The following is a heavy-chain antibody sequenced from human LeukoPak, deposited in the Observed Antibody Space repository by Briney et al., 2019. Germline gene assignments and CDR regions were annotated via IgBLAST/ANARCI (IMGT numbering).Heavy chain of an antibody. V-gene: IGHV3-48*01. CDR2: ISSSSSTI. CDR3: ARDEQITTGVYYYYGMDV. D-gene: IGHD4-23*01. J-gene: IGHJ6*02. CDR1: GFTFSSYS. Sequence: GGSLRLSCAASGFTFSSYSMNWVRQAPGKGLEWVSYISSSSSTIYYADSVKGRFTISRDNAKNSLYLQMNSLRAEDTAVYYCARDEQITTGVYYYYGMDVWGQGTTVTVSS.